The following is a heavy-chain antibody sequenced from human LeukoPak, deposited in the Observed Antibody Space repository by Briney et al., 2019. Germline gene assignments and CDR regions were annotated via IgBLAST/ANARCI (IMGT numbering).Heavy chain of an antibody. CDR1: GGSISSYY. Sequence: SETLSLTCTVSGGSISSYYWSWIRQPPGKGLEWIGYIYYSGSTNHNPSLKSRVTISVDTSKNQFSLKLSSVTAADTAVYYRARHGRTFLAPYCGGDCYGQCGESCPPLDLWGRGTLVTVSS. CDR3: ARHGRTFLAPYCGGDCYGQCGESCPPLDL. D-gene: IGHD2-21*02. CDR2: IYYSGST. J-gene: IGHJ2*01. V-gene: IGHV4-59*08.